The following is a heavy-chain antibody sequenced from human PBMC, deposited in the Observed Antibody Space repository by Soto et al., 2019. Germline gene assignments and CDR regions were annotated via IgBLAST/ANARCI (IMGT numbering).Heavy chain of an antibody. J-gene: IGHJ4*02. CDR2: ISGSGGST. V-gene: IGHV3-23*01. CDR1: GFTFSSFA. Sequence: GGSTSLSSAASGFTFSSFAMSWVRQAPGKGLEWVSAISGSGGSTYYADSVKGRFTISRDNSKNTLYLQMNSLRAEDTAVYYSAKGGYNYGFLFDCWGQGTLVTVSS. CDR3: AKGGYNYGFLFDC. D-gene: IGHD5-18*01.